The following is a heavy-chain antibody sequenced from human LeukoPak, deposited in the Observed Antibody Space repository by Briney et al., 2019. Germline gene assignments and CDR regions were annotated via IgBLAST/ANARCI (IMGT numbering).Heavy chain of an antibody. V-gene: IGHV1-18*01. CDR3: ARADYDILTGYPVSWFDP. CDR2: ISAYNGNT. CDR1: GYTFTSYG. D-gene: IGHD3-9*01. Sequence: ASVKVSCKASGYTFTSYGISWVRQAPGQGLEWMGWISAYNGNTNYAQKLQGRVTMTTDTSTSTAYMELRSLRSDDTAVYYCARADYDILTGYPVSWFDPWGQGTLVTVSS. J-gene: IGHJ5*02.